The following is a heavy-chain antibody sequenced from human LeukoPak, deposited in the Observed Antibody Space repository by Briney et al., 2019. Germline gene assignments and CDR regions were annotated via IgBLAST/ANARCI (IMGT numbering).Heavy chain of an antibody. CDR2: INPNSGGT. CDR3: ARGGNSAYPIGY. V-gene: IGHV1-2*06. D-gene: IGHD3-16*01. J-gene: IGHJ4*02. CDR1: GYTFTDYY. Sequence: ASVKVSCKASGYTFTDYYMHWVRQAPGQGLAWMGRINPNSGGTSYAQKFQGGVTMTRDTSISTAYMELSRLRSDDTAVYYCARGGNSAYPIGYWGQGTLVTVSS.